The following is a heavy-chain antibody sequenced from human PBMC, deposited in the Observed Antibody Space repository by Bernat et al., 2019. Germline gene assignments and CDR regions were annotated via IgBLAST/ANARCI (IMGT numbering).Heavy chain of an antibody. CDR1: GGSFSGYY. CDR2: INHSGST. D-gene: IGHD6-13*01. V-gene: IGHV4-34*01. Sequence: QVQLQQWGAGLLKPSETLSLTCAVYGGSFSGYYWSWIRQPPGKGLEWIGEINHSGSTNYNPSLKSRVTISVDTSKNQFSLKLSSVTAADTAVYYCARDLSRLNSSSWYRLDYWGQGTLVTVSS. CDR3: ARDLSRLNSSSWYRLDY. J-gene: IGHJ4*02.